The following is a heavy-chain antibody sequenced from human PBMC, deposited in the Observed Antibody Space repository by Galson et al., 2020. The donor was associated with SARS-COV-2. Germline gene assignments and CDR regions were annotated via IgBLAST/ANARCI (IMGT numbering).Heavy chain of an antibody. V-gene: IGHV3-30*04. D-gene: IGHD3-10*01. CDR1: GFTFSYSA. CDR3: ARDRGYGSVFDAFDI. Sequence: GESLKISCAASGFTFSYSAMHWVRQAPGKGLEWVAVISYDGSNKYHADSVKGRFTVSRDNSKNTLYLQMNSLRAEDTAVYYCARDRGYGSVFDAFDIWGQGTMVSVSS. CDR2: ISYDGSNK. J-gene: IGHJ3*02.